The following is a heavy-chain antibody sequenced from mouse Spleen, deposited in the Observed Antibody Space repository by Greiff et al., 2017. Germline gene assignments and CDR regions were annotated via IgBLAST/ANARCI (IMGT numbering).Heavy chain of an antibody. V-gene: IGHV5-4*02. CDR1: GFTFSDYY. CDR3: ARGPMITTGYYAMDY. J-gene: IGHJ4*01. D-gene: IGHD2-4*01. Sequence: EVMLVESGGGLVKPGGSLKLSCAASGFTFSDYYMYWVRQTPEKRLEWVATISDGGSYTSYPDSVKGRFTISRDNAKNNLYLQMSSLKSEDTAMYYCARGPMITTGYYAMDYWGQGTSVTISS. CDR2: ISDGGSYT.